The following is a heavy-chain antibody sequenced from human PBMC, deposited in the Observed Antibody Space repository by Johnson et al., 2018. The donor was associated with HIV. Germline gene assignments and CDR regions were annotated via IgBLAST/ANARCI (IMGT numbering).Heavy chain of an antibody. Sequence: VQLVESGGGLVQPGGSLRLSCAASGFTFDDHDMSWVRQAPGKGLEWVANIKQDGSEKYYVDSVKGRFTISRDNSQNTLYLQMNSLRAEDTAVYYCARLPSWRGAFDIWGQGTMVTVSS. J-gene: IGHJ3*02. D-gene: IGHD3-10*01. CDR3: ARLPSWRGAFDI. CDR1: GFTFDDHD. CDR2: IKQDGSEK. V-gene: IGHV3-7*03.